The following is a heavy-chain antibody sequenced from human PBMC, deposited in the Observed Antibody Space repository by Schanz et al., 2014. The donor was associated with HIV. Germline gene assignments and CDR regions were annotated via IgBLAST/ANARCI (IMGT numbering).Heavy chain of an antibody. V-gene: IGHV3-30*18. CDR3: AKDRNYYDNRYIGKGNYYYYYAPDV. CDR1: GFSFDTFG. D-gene: IGHD3-22*01. Sequence: QVQLVESGGGVVQPGRSLRLSCAGSGFSFDTFGIHWVRQAPGKGLEWLAVISYDGRNKKFANSVKGRFTISRDNSKNTVYLQAKSLRPEDTAVYYCAKDRNYYDNRYIGKGNYYYYYAPDVWGQGTSVTVSS. CDR2: ISYDGRNK. J-gene: IGHJ6*02.